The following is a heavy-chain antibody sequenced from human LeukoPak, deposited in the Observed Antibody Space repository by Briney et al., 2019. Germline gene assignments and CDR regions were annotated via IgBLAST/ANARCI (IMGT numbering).Heavy chain of an antibody. CDR1: GYTFTSYG. CDR2: ISAYNGNT. CDR3: ARDMGFLWFGESPYYYYGMGV. V-gene: IGHV1-18*01. J-gene: IGHJ6*02. Sequence: ASVKVSCKASGYTFTSYGISWVRQAPGQGLEWMGWISAYNGNTNYAQKLQGRVTMTTDTSTSTAYMELRSLRSDDTAVYYCARDMGFLWFGESPYYYYGMGVWGQGTTVTVSS. D-gene: IGHD3-10*01.